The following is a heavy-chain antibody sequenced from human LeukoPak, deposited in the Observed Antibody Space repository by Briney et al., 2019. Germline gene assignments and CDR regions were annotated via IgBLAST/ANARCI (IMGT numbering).Heavy chain of an antibody. CDR3: ARDSSGWYKEGYYFDY. V-gene: IGHV1-18*01. D-gene: IGHD6-19*01. CDR2: ISAYNGNT. Sequence: ASVKVSCKASGYTFTSYGISWVRQAPGQGLEWMGWISAYNGNTNYAQKLQGRVTMTTDTSTSTAYMELRSLRSDDTAVYYCARDSSGWYKEGYYFDYWGQGTLVTVPS. CDR1: GYTFTSYG. J-gene: IGHJ4*02.